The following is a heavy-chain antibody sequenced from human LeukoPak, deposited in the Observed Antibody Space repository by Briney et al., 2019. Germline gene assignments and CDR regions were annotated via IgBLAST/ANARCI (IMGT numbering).Heavy chain of an antibody. V-gene: IGHV3-9*01. CDR2: ISWNGGSI. CDR3: AKDMRAYGMDV. CDR1: GFTFDDYA. J-gene: IGHJ6*02. Sequence: GGSLRLSCAASGFTFDDYAMHWVRQAPGKGLEWVSGISWNGGSIGYADSVKGRFTISRDNAKNSLYLQMNSLRAEDTALYYCAKDMRAYGMDVWGQGTTVTVSS.